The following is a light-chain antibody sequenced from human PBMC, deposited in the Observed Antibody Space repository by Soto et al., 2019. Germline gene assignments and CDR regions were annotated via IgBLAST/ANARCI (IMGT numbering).Light chain of an antibody. Sequence: DIVMTQSPDSLAVSLGERATINCKSSQSVLYSSNNKNYLAWYQQKLGQPPKLLIYWASSRESGVPDRFSGSGSGTDFTLTISSLQAEDVAVYYCQQYYSTPRTFGQRTKVEIK. CDR1: QSVLYSSNNKNY. J-gene: IGKJ1*01. V-gene: IGKV4-1*01. CDR2: WAS. CDR3: QQYYSTPRT.